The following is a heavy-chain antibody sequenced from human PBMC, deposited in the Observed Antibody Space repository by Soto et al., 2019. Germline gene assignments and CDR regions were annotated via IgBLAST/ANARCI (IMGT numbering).Heavy chain of an antibody. V-gene: IGHV4-39*01. CDR1: GGSINTNNYY. CDR3: ARLVVVPPVANA. Sequence: SETLSLTCTVSGGSINTNNYYWCWVRQPPGKGLEWIGSVFYNGTTYYSASLKSRVTISLATSSTQFSLKLDSVTAADTAVYYCARLVVVPPVANAWGQGTLVTVYS. J-gene: IGHJ5*02. CDR2: VFYNGTT. D-gene: IGHD2-15*01.